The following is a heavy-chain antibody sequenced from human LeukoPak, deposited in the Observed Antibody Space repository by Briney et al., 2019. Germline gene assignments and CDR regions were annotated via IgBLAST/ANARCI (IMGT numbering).Heavy chain of an antibody. CDR3: AKHSHDGSAPYYEVQLDY. CDR2: ISRSGVAT. D-gene: IGHD3-22*01. Sequence: QTGGSLRLSCAASGFTFSSYGMYWVRQAPGKGLEWVSTISRSGVATYYANSVKGRFTISRDNSKNTVYVQMNSLRAEDTAIYYCAKHSHDGSAPYYEVQLDYWGQGTLVTVSS. CDR1: GFTFSSYG. V-gene: IGHV3-23*01. J-gene: IGHJ4*02.